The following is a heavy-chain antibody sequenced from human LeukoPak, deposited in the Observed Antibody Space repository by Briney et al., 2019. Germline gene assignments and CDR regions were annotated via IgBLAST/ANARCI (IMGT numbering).Heavy chain of an antibody. J-gene: IGHJ4*02. Sequence: GGSLRLSCAASGFTFSNYWMNWVRQAPGKRLEWVANIKHDESENYYLDSVKGRFTISRDNAKNSLSLQMDSLRAEDTAVYYCARDRGMADYWGQGTLVTVSS. D-gene: IGHD3-10*01. V-gene: IGHV3-7*01. CDR2: IKHDESEN. CDR3: ARDRGMADY. CDR1: GFTFSNYW.